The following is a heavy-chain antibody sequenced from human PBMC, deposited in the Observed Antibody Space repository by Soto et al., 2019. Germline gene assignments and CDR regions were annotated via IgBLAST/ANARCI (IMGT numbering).Heavy chain of an antibody. V-gene: IGHV1-69*06. D-gene: IGHD2-15*01. CDR3: AREMASGYSRTWFDP. Sequence: QVQLMQSGAEVKKPESSVKVSCRASGGTVSNYAISWVRQVPGQGLDWMGGSVPKFGTANYAQRFRGRVTISADKSTDSVYMELSSLRSQDAAVYYCAREMASGYSRTWFDPWGQGTLVTVSS. CDR2: SVPKFGTA. CDR1: GGTVSNYA. J-gene: IGHJ5*02.